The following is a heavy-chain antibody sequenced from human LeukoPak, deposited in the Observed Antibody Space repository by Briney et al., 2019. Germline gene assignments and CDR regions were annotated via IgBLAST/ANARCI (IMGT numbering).Heavy chain of an antibody. CDR2: IYHSGST. CDR1: ADSISSYY. V-gene: IGHV4-38-2*02. Sequence: SETLSLTCTVSADSISSYYWSWIRQPPGKGLEWIGSIYHSGSTYYNPSLKSRVTISVDTSKIQFSLKLNSVTAADTAVYYCASSHIVGATDYYFHYWGQGTLVTVSS. J-gene: IGHJ4*02. D-gene: IGHD1-26*01. CDR3: ASSHIVGATDYYFHY.